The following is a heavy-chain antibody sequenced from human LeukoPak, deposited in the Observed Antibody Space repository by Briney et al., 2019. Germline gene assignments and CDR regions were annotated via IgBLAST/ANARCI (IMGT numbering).Heavy chain of an antibody. V-gene: IGHV3-30-3*01. CDR3: ARDELGHCSGGSCYLSAFDI. D-gene: IGHD2-15*01. CDR2: ISYDGSNK. CDR1: GFTFSSYA. J-gene: IGHJ3*02. Sequence: LSGGSLRLSCAASGFTFSSYAMHWVRQAPGKGLEWVAVISYDGSNKYYADSVKGRFTISRDNSKDTLYLQMNSLRAEDTAVYYCARDELGHCSGGSCYLSAFDIWGQGAMVTVSS.